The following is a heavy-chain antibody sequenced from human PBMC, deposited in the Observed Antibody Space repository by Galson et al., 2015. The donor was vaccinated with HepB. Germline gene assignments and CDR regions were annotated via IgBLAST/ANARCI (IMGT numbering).Heavy chain of an antibody. CDR2: ISYDGRHK. D-gene: IGHD6-6*01. J-gene: IGHJ4*02. CDR1: GFTFSRYA. V-gene: IGHV3-30*18. Sequence: SLRLSCAASGFTFSRYAMHWVRQAPGKGLEWVAVISYDGRHKKYGDTVEGRFTISRDNSRDTLSVHMDRLTVEDTAIYYCAKGDVAYSSSSGGFHYWGQGILVTVSS. CDR3: AKGDVAYSSSSGGFHY.